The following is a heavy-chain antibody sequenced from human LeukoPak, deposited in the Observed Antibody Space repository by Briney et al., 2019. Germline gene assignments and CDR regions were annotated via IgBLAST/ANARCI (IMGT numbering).Heavy chain of an antibody. J-gene: IGHJ3*02. Sequence: PSETLSLTCTVSGGSISSSSYYWGWIRQPPGKGLEWIGSIYYSGGTYYNPSLKSRVTISVDTSKNQFSLKLSSVTAADTAVYYCARTYYDFWSGSGAIWGQETMVTVSS. CDR2: IYYSGGT. CDR1: GGSISSSSYY. CDR3: ARTYYDFWSGSGAI. D-gene: IGHD3-3*01. V-gene: IGHV4-39*01.